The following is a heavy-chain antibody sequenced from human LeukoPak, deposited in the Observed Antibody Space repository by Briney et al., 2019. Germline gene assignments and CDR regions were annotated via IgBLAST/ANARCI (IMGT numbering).Heavy chain of an antibody. CDR2: ISGSGGST. V-gene: IGHV3-23*01. CDR1: GFTSSSYA. Sequence: GGSLRLSCAASGFTSSSYAMSWVRQAPGKGLEWVSAISGSGGSTYYADSVKGRFTISRDNSKNTLYLQMNSLRAEDTAVYYCAKVNVEYSYGSPFDYWGQGTLVTVSS. D-gene: IGHD5-18*01. J-gene: IGHJ4*02. CDR3: AKVNVEYSYGSPFDY.